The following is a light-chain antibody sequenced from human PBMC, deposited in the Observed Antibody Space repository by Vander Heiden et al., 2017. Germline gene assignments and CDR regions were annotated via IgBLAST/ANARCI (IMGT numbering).Light chain of an antibody. J-gene: IGLJ2*01. CDR3: CSYAGSSTLWV. V-gene: IGLV2-23*01. CDR2: EGS. Sequence: SALTQPASGSGFPGRSVTISCTGTSSDVGSYNLVSWYQQHPGKAPKLMIYEGSKRPSGVSNRFSGSKSGNTASLTISGLQAEDEADYYCCSYAGSSTLWVFGGGTKLTVL. CDR1: SSDVGSYNL.